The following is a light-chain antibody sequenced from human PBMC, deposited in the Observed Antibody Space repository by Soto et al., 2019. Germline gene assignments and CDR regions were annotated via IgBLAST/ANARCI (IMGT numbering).Light chain of an antibody. Sequence: SVRTQSPESVAVSLSESATINCRSSQNMLYSSDNNNYLAWYQQRPGQPPNLLIYWASTRESGVPDRFSGSGSGTDFTLTISNLQAEDVAVYFCQHYYSDFALPFGGGTKV. CDR3: QHYYSDFALP. CDR1: QNMLYSSDNNNY. CDR2: WAS. J-gene: IGKJ4*01. V-gene: IGKV4-1*01.